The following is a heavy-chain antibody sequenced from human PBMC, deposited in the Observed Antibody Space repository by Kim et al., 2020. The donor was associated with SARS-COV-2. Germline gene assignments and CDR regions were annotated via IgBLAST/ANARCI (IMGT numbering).Heavy chain of an antibody. J-gene: IGHJ4*02. CDR3: AKSPIAAAGTAY. V-gene: IGHV3-23*01. Sequence: YDADPVKGRCTNSRNKSKNTLYLQMNSLRAEDTAVYYCAKSPIAAAGTAYWGQGTLVTVSS. D-gene: IGHD6-13*01.